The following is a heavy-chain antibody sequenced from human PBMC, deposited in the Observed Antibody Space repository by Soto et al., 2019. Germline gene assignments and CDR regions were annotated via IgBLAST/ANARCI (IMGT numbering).Heavy chain of an antibody. CDR3: ARDHPRSRYALAD. D-gene: IGHD5-12*01. CDR2: IYSSGTT. J-gene: IGHJ4*02. V-gene: IGHV4-4*07. Sequence: SATLPLTCTVSGGAFNRYYWTWIRQPAGKRLEWIGRIYSSGTTNYNPSLKSRVTMSVDTSKNQFSLKLSSVTAADTAVYFCARDHPRSRYALADWGKGTHVTLAS. CDR1: GGAFNRYY.